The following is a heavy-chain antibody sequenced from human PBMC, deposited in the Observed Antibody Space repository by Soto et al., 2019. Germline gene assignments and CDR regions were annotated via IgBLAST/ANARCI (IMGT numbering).Heavy chain of an antibody. V-gene: IGHV3-53*01. J-gene: IGHJ4*02. D-gene: IGHD6-6*01. CDR1: GFTVSSNY. CDR3: ARGPYSSSSLDY. Sequence: GGSLRLSCAASGFTVSSNYMSWARQAPGKGPEWVSVIYSGGSTYYADSVKGRFTISRDNSKNTLYLQMNSPRAEDTAVYYCARGPYSSSSLDYWGQGTLVTVSS. CDR2: IYSGGST.